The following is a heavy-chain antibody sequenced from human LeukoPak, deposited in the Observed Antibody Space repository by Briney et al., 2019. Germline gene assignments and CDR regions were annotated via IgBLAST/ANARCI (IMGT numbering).Heavy chain of an antibody. CDR3: ARDPGHDYGDYGYFDP. Sequence: ASVKVSCKSSGYTFTNYGITWVRQAPGQGLEWMGWISAYNGNTNYAQKFQGRVTMTTDTSTSTAYMEVRSLRSDDTAMYYCARDPGHDYGDYGYFDPWGQGTLVTVSS. V-gene: IGHV1-18*01. J-gene: IGHJ5*02. CDR1: GYTFTNYG. CDR2: ISAYNGNT. D-gene: IGHD4-17*01.